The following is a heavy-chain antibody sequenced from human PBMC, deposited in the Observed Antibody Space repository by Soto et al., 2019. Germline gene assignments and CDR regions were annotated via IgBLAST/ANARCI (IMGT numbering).Heavy chain of an antibody. V-gene: IGHV4-4*07. Sequence: SETLSLTCTVSGGSISSYYWSWIRQPAGKGLEWIGRIYTSGSTNYNPSLKSRVTMSVDTSKNQFSLKLSSVTAADTAVYYCARALPTYYYDSSGYYRDIYFDYWGQGTLVTVSS. CDR3: ARALPTYYYDSSGYYRDIYFDY. CDR2: IYTSGST. D-gene: IGHD3-22*01. J-gene: IGHJ4*02. CDR1: GGSISSYY.